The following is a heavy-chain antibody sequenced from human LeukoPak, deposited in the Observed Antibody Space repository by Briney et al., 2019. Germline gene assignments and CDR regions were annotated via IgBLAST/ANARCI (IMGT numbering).Heavy chain of an antibody. Sequence: ASVKVSCKASGYRFSAYYMNWVRQGPGQGPEWMGRITPSSGGTNYAQKFQGRVTMTRDTSISTAYMELRSLSSDDTAVYYCATNFYADYLPFDFWGQGTLVTVSS. CDR1: GYRFSAYY. D-gene: IGHD2/OR15-2a*01. CDR2: ITPSSGGT. V-gene: IGHV1-2*06. J-gene: IGHJ4*02. CDR3: ATNFYADYLPFDF.